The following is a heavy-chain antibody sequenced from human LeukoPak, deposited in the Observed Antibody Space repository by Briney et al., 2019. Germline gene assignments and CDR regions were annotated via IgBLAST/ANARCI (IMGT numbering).Heavy chain of an antibody. CDR2: IYYSGST. D-gene: IGHD1-26*01. CDR3: ARVVGPFDY. Sequence: SETLSLTCTVSGGSISSYYWSWIRQPPGKGLEWIGYIYYSGSTNYNPSLKSRVTISVDTSKNQFSLKLSSVTAADTAVYYCARVVGPFDYWGQGTLVTVSS. V-gene: IGHV4-59*01. J-gene: IGHJ4*02. CDR1: GGSISSYY.